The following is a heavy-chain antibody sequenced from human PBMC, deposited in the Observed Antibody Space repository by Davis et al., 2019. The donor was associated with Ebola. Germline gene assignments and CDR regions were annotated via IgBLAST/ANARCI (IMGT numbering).Heavy chain of an antibody. Sequence: MPSETLSLTCAIYGESFSGHFWSWIRQAPGRGLEWIGEVHPSEKTNYNPSLESRVTISLDTSKNQFSLKVTSMTAADTAVYYCTSYDSWGQGAHVTVSS. J-gene: IGHJ4*02. CDR2: VHPSEKT. V-gene: IGHV4-34*01. CDR3: TSYDS. D-gene: IGHD3-16*01. CDR1: GESFSGHF.